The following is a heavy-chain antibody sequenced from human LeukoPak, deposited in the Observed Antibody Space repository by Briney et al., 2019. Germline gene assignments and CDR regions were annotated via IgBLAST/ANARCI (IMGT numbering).Heavy chain of an antibody. D-gene: IGHD3-10*01. CDR3: ARAVTWFGELLTAFDY. V-gene: IGHV4-39*07. CDR1: GGSISSSSYY. CDR2: IYYSGST. Sequence: PSETLSLTCTVSGGSISSSSYYWGWIRQPPGKGLEWIGSIYYSGSTYYNPSLKSRVTISVDTSKNQFSLKLSSVTAADTAVYYCARAVTWFGELLTAFDYWGQGTLVTVSS. J-gene: IGHJ4*02.